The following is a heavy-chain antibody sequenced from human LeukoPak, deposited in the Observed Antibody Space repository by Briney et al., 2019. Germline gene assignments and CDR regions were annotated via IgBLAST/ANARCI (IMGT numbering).Heavy chain of an antibody. D-gene: IGHD2-8*01. V-gene: IGHV3-23*01. CDR2: ISGSGDST. Sequence: GGSLRLSCAASGSTFSTYSMSWVRQAPGKGLEWVSGISGSGDSTYYADSVKGRFTISRDNSKNTLHLQMNSLRAEDTAVYYCAKDGKRRYCANGVCRTSYYYYGMDVWGQGTTVTVSS. J-gene: IGHJ6*02. CDR1: GSTFSTYS. CDR3: AKDGKRRYCANGVCRTSYYYYGMDV.